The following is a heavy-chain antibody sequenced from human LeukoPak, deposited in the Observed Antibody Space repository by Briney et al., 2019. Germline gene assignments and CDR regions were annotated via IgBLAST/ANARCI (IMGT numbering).Heavy chain of an antibody. Sequence: GESLKISCKGSGYSFTTYWIGWVHQMPGKGLEWMGIIYPGDSDTRYSPSFQGQVTISADKSISTAYLQWSSLKASDTAMCYCARHPSYTSGWPLDYWGQGTLVTVSS. J-gene: IGHJ4*02. D-gene: IGHD6-19*01. CDR2: IYPGDSDT. V-gene: IGHV5-51*07. CDR1: GYSFTTYW. CDR3: ARHPSYTSGWPLDY.